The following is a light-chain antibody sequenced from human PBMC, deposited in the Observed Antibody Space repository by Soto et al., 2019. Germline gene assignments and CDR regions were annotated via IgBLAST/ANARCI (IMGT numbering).Light chain of an antibody. V-gene: IGLV7-46*01. CDR1: TGAVTSGHY. CDR2: DTT. J-gene: IGLJ2*01. CDR3: LLSYTDGGG. Sequence: QTVVTQEPSLTVSPGGTVTLTCGSNTGAVTSGHYPYWYQQKPGQAPKTLIYDTTNKHSWTPARFSGSLLGGKAALTLSGAQPEDEAEYCCLLSYTDGGGFGGGTKLTVL.